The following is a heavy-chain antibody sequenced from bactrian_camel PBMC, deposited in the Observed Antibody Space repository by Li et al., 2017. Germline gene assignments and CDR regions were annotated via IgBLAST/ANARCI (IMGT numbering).Heavy chain of an antibody. CDR3: ATDRYPPGYCVGGKCYSCDS. J-gene: IGHJ6*01. V-gene: IGHV3S40*01. CDR1: GLTFSSRY. Sequence: VQLMESWGGLVQPGGSLRLSCAASGLTFSSRYMSWVRQVPGKGLEWVSVINSGGGSTYYADSVKGRFTISQDNARDNLYLQMDALTPNDSATYHCATDRYPPGYCVGGKCYSCDSWGQGTQVTVS. CDR2: INSGGGST. D-gene: IGHD7*01.